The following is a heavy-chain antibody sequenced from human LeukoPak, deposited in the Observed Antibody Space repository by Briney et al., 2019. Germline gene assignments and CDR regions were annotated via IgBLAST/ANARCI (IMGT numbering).Heavy chain of an antibody. CDR1: GFTFSNYG. V-gene: IGHV3-30*18. CDR3: AKYSSSSNYYYGMDV. J-gene: IGHJ6*02. D-gene: IGHD6-13*01. CDR2: VSDDGSHK. Sequence: GGSLRLSCAASGFTFSNYGMHWVRQAPGKGLAWVAVVSDDGSHKQYADSVKGRFTVSRDNSEKTLYLQMNSLRAEDTAVYYCAKYSSSSNYYYGMDVWGQGTTVTVSS.